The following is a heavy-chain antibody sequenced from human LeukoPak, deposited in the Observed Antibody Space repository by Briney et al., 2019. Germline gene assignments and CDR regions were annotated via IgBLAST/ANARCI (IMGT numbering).Heavy chain of an antibody. D-gene: IGHD6-13*01. V-gene: IGHV3-48*03. CDR2: ISSSGSTI. Sequence: PGGSLRLSCAASGFTFSSYEMNWVRQAPGKGLEWVSYISSSGSTIYYADSVKGRFTISRDNAKNSLYLQMNSLRAEDTAVYYCARAPDQNSSSWYFLSRYYYYYYGMDVWGQGTTVTVSS. CDR3: ARAPDQNSSSWYFLSRYYYYYYGMDV. CDR1: GFTFSSYE. J-gene: IGHJ6*02.